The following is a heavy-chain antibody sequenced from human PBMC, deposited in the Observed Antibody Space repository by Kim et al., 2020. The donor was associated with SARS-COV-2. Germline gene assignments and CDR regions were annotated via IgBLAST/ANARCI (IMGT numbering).Heavy chain of an antibody. D-gene: IGHD3-10*01. Sequence: ASVKVSCKASGYTFTTYDINWVRQATGLGPEWMGWMNPKSGNTGYAQKFQGRVTMTSNTSISTAYMELSSLTSDDTAVYYCARAQYYDGSGNSNYFDPWGQGTPVTVSS. CDR1: GYTFTTYD. V-gene: IGHV1-8*01. CDR3: ARAQYYDGSGNSNYFDP. CDR2: MNPKSGNT. J-gene: IGHJ5*02.